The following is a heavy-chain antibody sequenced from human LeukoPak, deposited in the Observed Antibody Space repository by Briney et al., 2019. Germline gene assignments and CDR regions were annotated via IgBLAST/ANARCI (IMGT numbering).Heavy chain of an antibody. CDR2: IYHSGST. CDR1: GGPISSSNW. V-gene: IGHV4-4*02. CDR3: ASLNDYGDYLPAWYFDL. D-gene: IGHD4-17*01. J-gene: IGHJ2*01. Sequence: PSGTLSLTCAVSGGPISSSNWWSWVRQPPGKGLEWIGEIYHSGSTNYNPSLKSRVTISVDKSKNQFSLKLSSVTAADTAVYYCASLNDYGDYLPAWYFDLWGRGTLVTVSS.